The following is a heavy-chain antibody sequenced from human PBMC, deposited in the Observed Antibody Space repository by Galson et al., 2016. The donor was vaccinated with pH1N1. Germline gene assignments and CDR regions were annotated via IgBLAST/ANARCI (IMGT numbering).Heavy chain of an antibody. CDR1: GYSLTNYW. CDR2: IYLSDSHT. J-gene: IGHJ4*02. Sequence: QSGAEVKKPGESLKISCEGFGYSLTNYWIVWVRQMPGKGLEWMGIIYLSDSHTTYSPSFQGQVTISADKSISTAYLERSSLKASDTAKYYCAASRSTGGYEYWGQGTLLTVSS. D-gene: IGHD2-8*02. CDR3: AASRSTGGYEY. V-gene: IGHV5-51*01.